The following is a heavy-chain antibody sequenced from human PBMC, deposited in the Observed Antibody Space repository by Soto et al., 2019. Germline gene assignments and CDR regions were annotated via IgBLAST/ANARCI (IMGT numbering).Heavy chain of an antibody. Sequence: ASVKVSCKASGGTFSSYAISWVRQAPGQGLEWMGGIIPIFGTANYAQKFQGRVTITADESTSTAYMELSSLRSEDTAVDYCARGGRGSSSSDFDYWGQGTLVTVSS. CDR1: GGTFSSYA. D-gene: IGHD6-6*01. CDR3: ARGGRGSSSSDFDY. V-gene: IGHV1-69*13. CDR2: IIPIFGTA. J-gene: IGHJ4*02.